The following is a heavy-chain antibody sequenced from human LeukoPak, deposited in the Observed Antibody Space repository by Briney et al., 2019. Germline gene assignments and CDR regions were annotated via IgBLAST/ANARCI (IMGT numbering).Heavy chain of an antibody. CDR3: ATGGSGITGTMADYYFDY. CDR1: GGTFSSYA. J-gene: IGHJ4*02. Sequence: GAPVKVSCKASGGTFSSYAISWVRQAPGQGLEWMGEIIPIFGTANYAQKFQGRVTITTDESTSTAYMELSSLRSEDTAVYYCATGGSGITGTMADYYFDYWGQGTLVTVSS. V-gene: IGHV1-69*05. D-gene: IGHD1-7*01. CDR2: IIPIFGTA.